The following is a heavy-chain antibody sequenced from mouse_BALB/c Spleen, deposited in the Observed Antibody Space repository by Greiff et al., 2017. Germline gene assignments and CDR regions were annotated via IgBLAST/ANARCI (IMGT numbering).Heavy chain of an antibody. V-gene: IGHV5-6-2*01. CDR1: GFTFSSYY. CDR3: ARQMGTEGPWFAY. CDR2: INSNGGST. D-gene: IGHD3-3*01. Sequence: EVQLVESGGGLVKLGGSLKLSCAASGFTFSSYYMSWVRQTPEKRLELVAAINSNGGSTYYPDTVKGRFTISRDNAKNTLYLQMSSLKSEDTALYYCARQMGTEGPWFAYWGQGTLVTVSA. J-gene: IGHJ3*01.